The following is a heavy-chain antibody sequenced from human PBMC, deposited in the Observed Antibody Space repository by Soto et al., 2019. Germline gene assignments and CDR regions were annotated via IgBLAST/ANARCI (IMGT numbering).Heavy chain of an antibody. D-gene: IGHD1-20*01. V-gene: IGHV4-31*03. CDR1: GGSISSGGYY. Sequence: SETLSLTCTVSGGSISSGGYYWSWIRQHPGKGLEWIGYIYYSGSTYYNPSLKSRVTISVDTSKNQFSLKLSSVTAADTAVYYCARELLLSGMGWFDPWGQGTLVTVSS. J-gene: IGHJ5*02. CDR2: IYYSGST. CDR3: ARELLLSGMGWFDP.